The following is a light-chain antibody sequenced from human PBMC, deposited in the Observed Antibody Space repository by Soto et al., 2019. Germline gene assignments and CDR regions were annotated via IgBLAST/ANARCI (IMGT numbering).Light chain of an antibody. Sequence: QSALTQPASVSGSPGQSITISCTGTSSDVCGYNYVSWYQQHPGKAPKLMIYEVSNRPSGVSNRFSGSKSGNTASLTISGLQAEDDADYYCSSYTSSSTLGGVFGTGTKVTVL. CDR1: SSDVCGYNY. CDR2: EVS. J-gene: IGLJ1*01. V-gene: IGLV2-14*01. CDR3: SSYTSSSTLGGV.